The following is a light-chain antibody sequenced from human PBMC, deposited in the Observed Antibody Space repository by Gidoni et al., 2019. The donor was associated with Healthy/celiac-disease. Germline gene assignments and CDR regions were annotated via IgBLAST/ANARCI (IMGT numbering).Light chain of an antibody. CDR1: SSNIGINY. V-gene: IGLV1-51*01. J-gene: IGLJ7*01. CDR2: DNN. Sequence: SVLTQPPSVSAAQGPKVTISCSGSSSNIGINYVTSYHQLPGPAPTLLIYDNNKRPSRFPVRFSFSNSGSSATLCITSLQTGDEADYYCGTWDSSLSAGYSVFGGGTQLTVL. CDR3: GTWDSSLSAGYSV.